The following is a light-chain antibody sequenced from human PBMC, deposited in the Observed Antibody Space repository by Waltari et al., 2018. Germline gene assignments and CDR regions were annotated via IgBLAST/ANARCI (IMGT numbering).Light chain of an antibody. Sequence: SYEVTQPPSVSVSPGQTARITCSGDELPKKYAFWYQQKPGKAPVLVIYEDKKRPSGIPERFSGSTSGTMATLTISGAQVEDEADYYCYSTDNSGNHRGVFGTGTKVTVL. CDR2: EDK. V-gene: IGLV3-10*01. J-gene: IGLJ1*01. CDR1: ELPKKY. CDR3: YSTDNSGNHRGV.